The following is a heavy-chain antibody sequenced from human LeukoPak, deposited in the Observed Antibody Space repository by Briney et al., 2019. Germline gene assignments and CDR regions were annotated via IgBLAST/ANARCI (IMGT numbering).Heavy chain of an antibody. D-gene: IGHD4-17*01. CDR2: IYSDSGGST. Sequence: GGSLRLSCAASGFTVSSNYMSWVRQAPGKGLEWVSVIYSDSGGSTYYADSVKGRFTMSRDNSKNTLYLHMNSLRAEDTAVYYCARGFAHDYGDYFDYWGQGTLVTVSS. CDR1: GFTVSSNY. CDR3: ARGFAHDYGDYFDY. V-gene: IGHV3-66*01. J-gene: IGHJ4*02.